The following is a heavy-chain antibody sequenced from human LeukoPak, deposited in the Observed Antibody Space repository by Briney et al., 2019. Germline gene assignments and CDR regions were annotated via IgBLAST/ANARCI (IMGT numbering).Heavy chain of an antibody. CDR2: IYYSGST. CDR1: GGSISSYY. CDR3: ARRGSSSWTQFDP. J-gene: IGHJ5*02. D-gene: IGHD6-13*01. V-gene: IGHV4-59*12. Sequence: PSETLSLTCTVSGGSISSYYWSWIRQPPGKGLEWIGYIYYSGSTNYNPSLKSRVTISVDTSKNQFSLKLSSVTAVDTAVYYCARRGSSSWTQFDPWGQGTLVTVSS.